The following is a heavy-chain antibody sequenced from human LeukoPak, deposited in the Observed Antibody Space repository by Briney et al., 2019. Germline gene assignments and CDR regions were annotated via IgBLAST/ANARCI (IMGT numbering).Heavy chain of an antibody. V-gene: IGHV4-59*01. CDR2: ISYGGST. CDR3: ARGIFGMVLNAFDL. Sequence: PSETLSLTCTVSGGSISSYYWTWIRQPPGRGLVWVGYISYGGSTNYNPSLKSRVTISVDTSTNQFSLKLSSVTAADTAVYYCARGIFGMVLNAFDLWGRGTMVTVSS. CDR1: GGSISSYY. D-gene: IGHD3-3*01. J-gene: IGHJ3*01.